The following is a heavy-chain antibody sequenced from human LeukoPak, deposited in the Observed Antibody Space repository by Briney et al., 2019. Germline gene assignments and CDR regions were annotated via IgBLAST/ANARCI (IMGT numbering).Heavy chain of an antibody. V-gene: IGHV4-39*01. Sequence: PSETLSLTGTVSGGSISSSSYYWGWIRQPPGKGLEWIGSIYCSGSTYYNPALKSRVTISVDTSKPQSPLTLSPVTAAETAVYSCARHVGYSSSWYPDYYYYYYMDVWGKGTTVTVSS. D-gene: IGHD6-13*01. J-gene: IGHJ6*03. CDR3: ARHVGYSSSWYPDYYYYYYMDV. CDR2: IYCSGST. CDR1: GGSISSSSYY.